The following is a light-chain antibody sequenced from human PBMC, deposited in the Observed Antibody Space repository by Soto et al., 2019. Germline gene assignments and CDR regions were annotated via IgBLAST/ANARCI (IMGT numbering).Light chain of an antibody. CDR3: QQYNSYWT. V-gene: IGKV1-5*03. J-gene: IGKJ1*01. CDR2: KAA. Sequence: DMQITQSPSPLSASVGDRVTITCRASQSISSWLAWYQQKPGKAPKLLIYKAASLESGVPSRFSGSGSGTEFTLTISSLQPDDFATYYRQQYNSYWTFGQGTKVDIK. CDR1: QSISSW.